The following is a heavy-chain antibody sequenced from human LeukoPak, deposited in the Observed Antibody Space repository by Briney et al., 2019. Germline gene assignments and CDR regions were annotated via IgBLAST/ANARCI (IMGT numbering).Heavy chain of an antibody. CDR1: GFSIGTYY. D-gene: IGHD3-10*01. J-gene: IGHJ4*02. CDR3: ARDPRGSEYSHFDS. CDR2: IKQDGSEK. Sequence: PGGSLRLSCAASGFSIGTYYMSWVRQAPGKGPEWVANIKQDGSEKHYVDSVKGRFTISRDNSKNSLYLQMSSLRAEDTAVYYCARDPRGSEYSHFDSWGQGTLVTVSS. V-gene: IGHV3-7*01.